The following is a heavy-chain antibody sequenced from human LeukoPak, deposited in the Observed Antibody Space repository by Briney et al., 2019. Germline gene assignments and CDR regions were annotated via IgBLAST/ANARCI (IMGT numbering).Heavy chain of an antibody. CDR3: ARHSSSNWISRFDV. D-gene: IGHD6-19*01. Sequence: SETLSLTCIVSGGSIGSSSYSWAWIRQPPGKGLEWIGCLYYSGSTNKHPSLKRRLTMSVETSLEHFPLKMASVTAADTALYYCARHSSSNWISRFDVWGQGITVTVSS. CDR1: GGSIGSSSYS. CDR2: LYYSGST. J-gene: IGHJ6*02. V-gene: IGHV4-39*01.